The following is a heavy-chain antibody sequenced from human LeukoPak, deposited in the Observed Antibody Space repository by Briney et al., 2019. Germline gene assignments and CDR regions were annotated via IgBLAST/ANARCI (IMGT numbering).Heavy chain of an antibody. D-gene: IGHD6-13*01. Sequence: QSGGSLRLSCAASGFTVSSNYMSWVRQAPGKGLEWVSVIYSGGSTYYADSVKGRFTISRDNSKNTLYLLMNSLRAEDTAVYYCARGVRAAAPGGYYYYYYYMDVWGKGTTVTVSS. CDR2: IYSGGST. J-gene: IGHJ6*03. V-gene: IGHV3-53*01. CDR1: GFTVSSNY. CDR3: ARGVRAAAPGGYYYYYYYMDV.